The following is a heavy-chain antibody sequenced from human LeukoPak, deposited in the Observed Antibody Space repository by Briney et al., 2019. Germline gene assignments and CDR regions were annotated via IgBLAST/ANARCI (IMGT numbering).Heavy chain of an antibody. CDR3: ARSPPHFGVLITPSYYFDY. Sequence: KPSETLSLTCTVSGDSISSYYWSWIRQPPGKGLEWIGYIYYSGSTNYNPSLKSRVTISVDTSKNQFSLKLSSVTAADTAVYYCARSPPHFGVLITPSYYFDYWGQGTLVTVSS. V-gene: IGHV4-59*01. D-gene: IGHD3-3*01. J-gene: IGHJ4*02. CDR1: GDSISSYY. CDR2: IYYSGST.